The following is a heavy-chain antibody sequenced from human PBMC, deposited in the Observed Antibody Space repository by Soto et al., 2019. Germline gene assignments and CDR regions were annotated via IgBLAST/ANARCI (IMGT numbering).Heavy chain of an antibody. V-gene: IGHV3-30-3*01. CDR2: ISYDGSNK. J-gene: IGHJ4*02. CDR1: GFTFSSYA. CDR3: AREQEMATIPDY. D-gene: IGHD5-12*01. Sequence: QVQLVESGGGVVQPGRSLRLSCAASGFTFSSYAMLWVRQAPGKGLEWVAVISYDGSNKYYADSVKGRFTISRDNSKNTLYLQVNSLRAEDTAVYYCAREQEMATIPDYWGQGTLVTVSS.